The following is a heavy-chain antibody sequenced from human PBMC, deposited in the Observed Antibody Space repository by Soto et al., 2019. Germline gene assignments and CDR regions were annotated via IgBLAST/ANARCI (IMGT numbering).Heavy chain of an antibody. J-gene: IGHJ6*02. Sequence: SETLSLTCTVFGGSISSGGYYWSWIRQHPGKGLEWIGYIYYSGSTYYNPSLKSRVTISVDTSKNQFSLKLSSVTAADTAVYYCASGYDWNYYYGMDVWGQGTTVTVSS. V-gene: IGHV4-31*03. D-gene: IGHD5-12*01. CDR1: GGSISSGGYY. CDR2: IYYSGST. CDR3: ASGYDWNYYYGMDV.